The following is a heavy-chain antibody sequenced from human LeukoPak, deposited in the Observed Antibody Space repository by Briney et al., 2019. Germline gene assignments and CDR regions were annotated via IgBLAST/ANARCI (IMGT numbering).Heavy chain of an antibody. V-gene: IGHV3-23*01. CDR3: AKDLSVLEDYDILTGYLSFDY. CDR2: ISGSGGST. Sequence: GGSLRLSCAASGFALSTFFIHWVRQAPGKGLEWVSAISGSGGSTYYADSVKGRFTISRDNSKNTLYLQMNSLRAEDTAVYYCAKDLSVLEDYDILTGYLSFDYWGQGTLVTVSS. CDR1: GFALSTFF. D-gene: IGHD3-9*01. J-gene: IGHJ4*02.